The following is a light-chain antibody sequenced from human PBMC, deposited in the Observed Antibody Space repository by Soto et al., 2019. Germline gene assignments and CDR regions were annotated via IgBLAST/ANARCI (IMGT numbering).Light chain of an antibody. Sequence: DIQMTQSPSTLSASVGDRVTITCRSTQSVSIWLAWYQQRPGNAPKLLIYKASNLESGVPSRFSGSGSGTEFTLTIRSLQADDFATYYCQQYNSYPWTFGQRTNLEI. CDR3: QQYNSYPWT. CDR2: KAS. CDR1: QSVSIW. V-gene: IGKV1-5*03. J-gene: IGKJ2*02.